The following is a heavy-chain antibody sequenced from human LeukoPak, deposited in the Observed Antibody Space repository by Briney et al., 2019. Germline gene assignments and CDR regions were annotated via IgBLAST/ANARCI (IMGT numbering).Heavy chain of an antibody. CDR2: IYHSGST. D-gene: IGHD3-10*01. CDR1: GGSISSGSYY. J-gene: IGHJ4*02. V-gene: IGHV4-39*01. Sequence: PSETLSLTCTVSGGSISSGSYYWSWIRQPAGKGLEWIGSIYHSGSTYYNPSLKSRVTISVDTSENQFSLKLSSVTAADTAVYYCARTRYYYNSRSYGAPYYFDYWGQGTLVTVSS. CDR3: ARTRYYYNSRSYGAPYYFDY.